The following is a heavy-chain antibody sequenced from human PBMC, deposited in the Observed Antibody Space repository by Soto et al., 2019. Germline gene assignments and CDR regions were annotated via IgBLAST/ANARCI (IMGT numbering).Heavy chain of an antibody. Sequence: GESLKISCKGSGYSFANYWIGWVRQMPGKGLEWMGIIYPGDSDTRYSPSFQGQVTISADKSITTAYLQWSSLKASDTAMYYCARPSYSSSRYYGMDVWGQGTTVTVSS. J-gene: IGHJ6*02. CDR3: ARPSYSSSRYYGMDV. CDR1: GYSFANYW. V-gene: IGHV5-51*01. CDR2: IYPGDSDT. D-gene: IGHD6-6*01.